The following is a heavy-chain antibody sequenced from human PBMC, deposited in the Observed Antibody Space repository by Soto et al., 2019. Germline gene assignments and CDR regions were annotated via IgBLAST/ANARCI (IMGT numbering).Heavy chain of an antibody. D-gene: IGHD6-13*01. CDR1: GYTFTSYG. Sequence: SVKVSCEASGYTFTSYGISWVRQAPGQGLEWMGWISAYNGNTNYAQKLQGRVTMTTDTSTSTAYMELRSLRSDDTAVYYCARDRGIAAADKDYYYYGMDVWGQGTTVTVSS. V-gene: IGHV1-18*01. J-gene: IGHJ6*02. CDR3: ARDRGIAAADKDYYYYGMDV. CDR2: ISAYNGNT.